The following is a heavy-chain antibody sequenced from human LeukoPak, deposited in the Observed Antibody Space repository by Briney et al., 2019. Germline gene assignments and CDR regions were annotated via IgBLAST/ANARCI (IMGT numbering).Heavy chain of an antibody. V-gene: IGHV3-21*01. CDR1: GFTFSRYG. D-gene: IGHD3-10*01. J-gene: IGHJ4*02. Sequence: PGGSLRLSCVASGFTFSRYGMIWVRQAPGKGLEWVSYISISSSSIYYADSMKGRITISRDNAKNTLYLQMNSLRAEDTAVYYCVLLSLTPGWGQGTLVTVSS. CDR2: ISISSSSI. CDR3: VLLSLTPG.